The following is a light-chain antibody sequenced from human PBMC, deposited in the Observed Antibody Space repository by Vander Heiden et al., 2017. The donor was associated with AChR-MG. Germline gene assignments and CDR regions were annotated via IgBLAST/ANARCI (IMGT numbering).Light chain of an antibody. Sequence: NFMLTQPPSVSESPAKTVTISCTGSGGSVARNYLQWYQQRPGSAPTTVIFENDQRPSGVPDRFSGSIDRSSNSASLTISGLKTEDEAEYYCQSYDSDNPWVFGGGTKLTVL. CDR2: END. V-gene: IGLV6-57*02. CDR3: QSYDSDNPWV. J-gene: IGLJ3*02. CDR1: GGSVARNY.